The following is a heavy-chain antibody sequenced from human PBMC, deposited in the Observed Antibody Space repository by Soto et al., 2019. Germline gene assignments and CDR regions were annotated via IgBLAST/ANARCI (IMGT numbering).Heavy chain of an antibody. CDR3: ASSTLGRPYYYYYMDV. CDR1: GGSISSSHYY. CDR2: VYYSGST. V-gene: IGHV4-39*01. D-gene: IGHD6-6*01. J-gene: IGHJ6*03. Sequence: QLQLQESGPGLVKPSETLSLTCTVSGGSISSSHYYWGWIRQPPGKGLEWIGSVYYSGSTYYNPSLKSRVTISVDTSKNPFSLKLTSVTAADTAVYYCASSTLGRPYYYYYMDVWGKGPTVTVSS.